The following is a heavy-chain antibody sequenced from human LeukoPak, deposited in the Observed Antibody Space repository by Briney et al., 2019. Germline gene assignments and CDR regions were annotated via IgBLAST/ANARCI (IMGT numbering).Heavy chain of an antibody. J-gene: IGHJ3*02. CDR1: GFTFSSYA. D-gene: IGHD3-16*02. CDR3: ATIWGSYHLHAFDI. CDR2: ISGSGGST. V-gene: IGHV3-23*01. Sequence: GGSLRLSCAASGFTFSSYAMSWVRQAPGKGLEWVSAISGSGGSTYYADSVKGRFTISRDNSKNTLYLQMNSLRAEDTAVYYRATIWGSYHLHAFDIWGQGTMVTVSS.